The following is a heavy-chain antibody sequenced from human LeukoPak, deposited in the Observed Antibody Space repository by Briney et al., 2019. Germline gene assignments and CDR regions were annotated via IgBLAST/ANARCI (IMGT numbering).Heavy chain of an antibody. D-gene: IGHD6-19*01. CDR2: INPSGGST. J-gene: IGHJ5*02. V-gene: IGHV1-46*01. CDR1: GYTFTSYY. CDR3: ARASAVAGIGMNWFAP. Sequence: ASVKLSCKASGYTFTSYYMHWVRQAPAQGLEWMGIINPSGGSTSYAQKFQGRVTMTRDTSTSTVYMEPSSLRSEDTAVYYCARASAVAGIGMNWFAPWGQGTLVTVSS.